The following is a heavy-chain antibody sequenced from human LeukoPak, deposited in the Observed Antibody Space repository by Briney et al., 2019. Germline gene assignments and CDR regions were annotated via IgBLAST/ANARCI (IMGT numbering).Heavy chain of an antibody. J-gene: IGHJ6*02. V-gene: IGHV3-21*01. D-gene: IGHD3-22*01. CDR1: GFTFSSYS. CDR3: ARDLNYSYDSGPLIGDYYYGMDV. CDR2: ISNSNRHI. Sequence: GGSLTLPCAASGFTFSSYSKIWVRQARGKGREWVSSISNSNRHIYYTHSVKRRFTLYRDHAKISLYLHMNSLRAGDTAVYYCARDLNYSYDSGPLIGDYYYGMDVWGQGTTVTVSS.